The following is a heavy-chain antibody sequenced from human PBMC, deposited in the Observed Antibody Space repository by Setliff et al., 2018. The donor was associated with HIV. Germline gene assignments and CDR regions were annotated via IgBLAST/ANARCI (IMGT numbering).Heavy chain of an antibody. J-gene: IGHJ4*02. D-gene: IGHD1-26*01. V-gene: IGHV1-69*13. CDR1: GGSFSSYA. CDR2: IIPIFGTP. CDR3: ATGSHGEGAADY. Sequence: SVKVSCKTSGGSFSSYAVTWVRQAPGQGLEWVGGIIPIFGTPNYAQKFQGRVSITADASTTTAYMELSSLTSDDTAVYYCATGSHGEGAADYWGLGTLVTVSS.